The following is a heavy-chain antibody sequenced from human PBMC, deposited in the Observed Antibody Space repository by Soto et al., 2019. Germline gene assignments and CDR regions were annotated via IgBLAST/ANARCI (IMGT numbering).Heavy chain of an antibody. Sequence: SETLSLTCTVSGGSISSSSYYWGWIRQPPGKGLEWIGSIYYSGSTYYNPSLKSRVTISVDTSKNQFSLKLSSVTAADTAVYYCARVPSGYLLFDYWGQGTLVTVSS. CDR1: GGSISSSSYY. CDR3: ARVPSGYLLFDY. V-gene: IGHV4-39*01. D-gene: IGHD5-12*01. CDR2: IYYSGST. J-gene: IGHJ4*02.